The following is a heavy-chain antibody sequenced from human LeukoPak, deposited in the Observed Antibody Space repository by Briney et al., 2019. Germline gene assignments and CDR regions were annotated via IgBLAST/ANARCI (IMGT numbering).Heavy chain of an antibody. Sequence: GGSLRLSCAASGFTFSSYAMSWVRQAPGKGLEWVSVISGSGGSTDYADSVKGRFTISRDNSKNTLYLQMNSLRADDTAVYYCAKGGVIATRPTYYYMDVWGEGTTVTDSS. CDR2: ISGSGGST. D-gene: IGHD6-6*01. CDR1: GFTFSSYA. CDR3: AKGGVIATRPTYYYMDV. V-gene: IGHV3-23*01. J-gene: IGHJ6*03.